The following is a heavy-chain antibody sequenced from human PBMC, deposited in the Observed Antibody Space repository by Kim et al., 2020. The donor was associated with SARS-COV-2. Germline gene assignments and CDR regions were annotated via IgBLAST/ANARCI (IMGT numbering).Heavy chain of an antibody. D-gene: IGHD2-21*02. J-gene: IGHJ4*02. CDR1: GYTFTSYA. Sequence: ASVKVSCKASGYTFTSYAMNWVRQAPGQGLEWMGWINTNTGNPTYAQGFTGRFVFSLDTSVSTAYLQISSLKAEDTAVYYCARGGSSWSRHIVVVTAESYWGQGTLVTVSS. V-gene: IGHV7-4-1*02. CDR3: ARGGSSWSRHIVVVTAESY. CDR2: INTNTGNP.